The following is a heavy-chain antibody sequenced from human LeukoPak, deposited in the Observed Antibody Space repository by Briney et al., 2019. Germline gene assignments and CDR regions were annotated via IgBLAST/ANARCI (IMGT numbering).Heavy chain of an antibody. J-gene: IGHJ1*01. CDR1: GYTFTSYY. Sequence: AXVKVSCKASGYTFTSYYMHWVRQAPGQGLEWMGIINPSGGSTSYAQKFQGRVTMTRDTSTSTVYMELSSLRSEDTAVYYCAAEWELLSFQHWGQGTLVTLSS. CDR3: AAEWELLSFQH. D-gene: IGHD1-26*01. V-gene: IGHV1-46*01. CDR2: INPSGGST.